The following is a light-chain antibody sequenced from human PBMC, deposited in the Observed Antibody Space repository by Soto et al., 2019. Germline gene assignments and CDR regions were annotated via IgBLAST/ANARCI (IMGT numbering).Light chain of an antibody. CDR1: QSLLYSDGNTY. Sequence: DVVMTQSPLSLPVTLGQPASIACRSSQSLLYSDGNTYLNWFQQRPGQSPRRLIYKVSIRDSGVPDRFSSSGSGADFTLKISRLLAEEVEVYYCMQGVYWPRERAFGQGTKVEIK. V-gene: IGKV2-30*01. CDR3: MQGVYWPRERA. CDR2: KVS. J-gene: IGKJ1*01.